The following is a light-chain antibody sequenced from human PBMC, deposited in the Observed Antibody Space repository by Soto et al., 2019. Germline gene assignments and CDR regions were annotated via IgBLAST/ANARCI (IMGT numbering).Light chain of an antibody. Sequence: QPVLTQSPSASASLVDSVKLTCTLSSGHSSYAIAWHQQQPEKGPRYLMKLNSDGSHSQGDGIPDLFAGSSSGAARYLTISSLQSEDEADYYCQTWGTGIGVFGSGTQLTVL. CDR3: QTWGTGIGV. J-gene: IGLJ6*01. CDR2: LNSDGSH. CDR1: SGHSSYA. V-gene: IGLV4-69*01.